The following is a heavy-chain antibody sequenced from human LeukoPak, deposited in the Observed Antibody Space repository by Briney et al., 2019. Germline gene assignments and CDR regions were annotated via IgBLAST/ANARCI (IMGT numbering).Heavy chain of an antibody. J-gene: IGHJ4*02. CDR2: IKQDGSEK. CDR3: ARIGSGTRDFDY. D-gene: IGHD6-19*01. Sequence: PGGSLRLSCAASGFTFSAYWMSWVRQAPGTGLEWVPNIKQDGSEKNYVDSVKGRFTISRDNAKNSLYLQMNSLRAEDTAVYYCARIGSGTRDFDYWGQGTLVTVSS. CDR1: GFTFSAYW. V-gene: IGHV3-7*05.